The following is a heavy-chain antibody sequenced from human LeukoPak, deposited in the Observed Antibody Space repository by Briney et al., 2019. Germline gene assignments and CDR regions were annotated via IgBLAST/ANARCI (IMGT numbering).Heavy chain of an antibody. V-gene: IGHV3-15*01. J-gene: IGHJ6*02. D-gene: IGHD5/OR15-5a*01. Sequence: GGSLRLSCAASGFTFSNVWMSWVRQAPGKGLEWVGRIKSKIYGGTTEYATPVKGRFTISRDVSKNTLYLQMNSLKPEDTAVYYCATDLPRDYYYDMDVWGQGTTVTVSS. CDR3: ATDLPRDYYYDMDV. CDR2: IKSKIYGGTT. CDR1: GFTFSNVW.